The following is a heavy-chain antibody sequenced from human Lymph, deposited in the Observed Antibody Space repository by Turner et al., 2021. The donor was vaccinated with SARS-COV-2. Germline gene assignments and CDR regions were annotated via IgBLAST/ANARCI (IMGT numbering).Heavy chain of an antibody. D-gene: IGHD3-16*01. V-gene: IGHV3-33*01. CDR3: ARHNGGRLDY. CDR2: IWFDGSNK. Sequence: QVQLVESGGGVVQPGRSLRLSCAASEFTFSNSGMHWVRQAPGKGLEWVAVIWFDGSNKYYADSVKGRFTISRDNSKNTLYLQMNSLRAEDTAVYDCARHNGGRLDYWGQGTLVTVSS. CDR1: EFTFSNSG. J-gene: IGHJ4*02.